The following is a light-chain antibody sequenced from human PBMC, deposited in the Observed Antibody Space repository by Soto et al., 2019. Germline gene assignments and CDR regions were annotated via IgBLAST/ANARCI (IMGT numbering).Light chain of an antibody. CDR2: DAS. J-gene: IGKJ2*01. Sequence: EIVLTQSPATLSLSPGERATLSCRASQSVNTYLAWYQKKPGQAPRLLIYDASNRDTGIPARFSGSGSGTDFTLTISSLEPEDCAVYYFQQRKLPPYPCGQGTRLEIK. V-gene: IGKV3-11*01. CDR3: QQRKLPPYP. CDR1: QSVNTY.